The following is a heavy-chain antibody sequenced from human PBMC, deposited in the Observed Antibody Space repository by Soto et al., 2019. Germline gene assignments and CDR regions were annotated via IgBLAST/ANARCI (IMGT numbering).Heavy chain of an antibody. D-gene: IGHD5-12*01. V-gene: IGHV1-69*01. J-gene: IGHJ6*02. CDR3: ARDRVATMYYYYGMDV. CDR1: GGTFSSYA. CDR2: IIPIFGTA. Sequence: QVQLVQSGAEVKKPGSSVKVSCKASGGTFSSYAISWVRQAPEQGLEWMGGIIPIFGTANYAQKFQGRVTITADESTSTAYMELSSLRSEDTAVYYCARDRVATMYYYYGMDVWGQGTTVTVSS.